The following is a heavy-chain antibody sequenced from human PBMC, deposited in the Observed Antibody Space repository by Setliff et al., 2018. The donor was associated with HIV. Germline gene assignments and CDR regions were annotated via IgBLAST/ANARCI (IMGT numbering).Heavy chain of an antibody. Sequence: SETLSLTCTVSGGSINSSTYYWGWIRQPPGKGLEWIGSIYHNGITYYNPSLKSRVTISVDTSKNQFSLKLSSVTAADTAVYFCARVRRDGNSFDDWGQGTLVTVSS. CDR1: GGSINSSTYY. V-gene: IGHV4-39*07. J-gene: IGHJ4*02. D-gene: IGHD4-4*01. CDR3: ARVRRDGNSFDD. CDR2: IYHNGIT.